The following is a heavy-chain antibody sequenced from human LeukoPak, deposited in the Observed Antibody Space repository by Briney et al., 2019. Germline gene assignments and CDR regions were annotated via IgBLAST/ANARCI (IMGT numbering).Heavy chain of an antibody. CDR2: MNPNSGNT. J-gene: IGHJ6*03. CDR3: ARGKSSSWYNYYYYYMDV. D-gene: IGHD6-13*01. V-gene: IGHV1-8*02. Sequence: ASVKVSCKASGYTFTGYYMHWVRQAPGQGLEWMGWMNPNSGNTGYAQKFQGRVTMTRNTSISTAYMELSSLRSEDTAVYYCARGKSSSWYNYYYYYMDVWGKGTTVTISS. CDR1: GYTFTGYY.